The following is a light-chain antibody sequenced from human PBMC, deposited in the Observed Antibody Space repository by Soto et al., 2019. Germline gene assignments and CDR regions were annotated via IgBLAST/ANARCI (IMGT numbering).Light chain of an antibody. CDR1: QSVSSSY. Sequence: EIVLTQSPGTLSLSPGERATLSCRASQSVSSSYLAWYQQKPGQAHRLLIYGASSRATGIQDRFSGSGSGTDFTLTISRLEPEDFAVYYCQKYGSSHRTFGQGTKVDI. CDR2: GAS. J-gene: IGKJ1*01. CDR3: QKYGSSHRT. V-gene: IGKV3-20*01.